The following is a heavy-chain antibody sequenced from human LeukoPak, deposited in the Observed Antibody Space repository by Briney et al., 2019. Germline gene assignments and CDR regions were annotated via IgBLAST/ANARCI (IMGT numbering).Heavy chain of an antibody. CDR3: AAGAGWLIDW. D-gene: IGHD6-19*01. V-gene: IGHV3-7*01. J-gene: IGHJ4*02. Sequence: PPGGSLRLSCAASGFTFSNYWMNWVRQAPGKGMEWVAIIEKDGSEVLYVDSVKGRFTISRDNAKNSLYLQMNSLRAEDMAVYYCAAGAGWLIDWWGQGTLVTVSS. CDR1: GFTFSNYW. CDR2: IEKDGSEV.